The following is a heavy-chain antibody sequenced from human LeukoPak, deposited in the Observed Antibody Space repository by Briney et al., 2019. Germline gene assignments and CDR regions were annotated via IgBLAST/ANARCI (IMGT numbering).Heavy chain of an antibody. CDR1: GGSISSYS. CDR2: IHYSGST. CDR3: ARSTLSSGWYHY. V-gene: IGHV4-59*01. J-gene: IGHJ4*02. Sequence: PSETLSLTCTVSGGSISSYSWSWIRQPPGKGLEWIGYIHYSGSTNYNPSLKSRVTISEDTSKNQFSLKLSSVTAADTAVYYCARSTLSSGWYHYWGQRTLVTVSS. D-gene: IGHD6-19*01.